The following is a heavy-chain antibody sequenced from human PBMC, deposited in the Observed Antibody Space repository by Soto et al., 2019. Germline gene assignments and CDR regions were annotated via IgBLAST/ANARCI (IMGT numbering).Heavy chain of an antibody. D-gene: IGHD2-15*01. J-gene: IGHJ4*02. CDR1: GGSISSYY. V-gene: IGHV4-59*01. CDR2: IYYSGSP. CDR3: ARDSGYCSGGSCYFEY. Sequence: SETLSLTCTVSGGSISSYYWSWIRQPPGKGLEWIGYIYYSGSPNYNPSFKSRVTISVDTSKNQFSLKLSSGTAADTDVYYCARDSGYCSGGSCYFEYWGQGTLVTVS.